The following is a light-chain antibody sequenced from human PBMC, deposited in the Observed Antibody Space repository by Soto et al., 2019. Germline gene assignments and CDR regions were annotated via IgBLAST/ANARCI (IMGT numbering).Light chain of an antibody. CDR1: QSISSY. V-gene: IGKV1-39*01. CDR2: AAS. Sequence: DIPVTQSPSSLSASVVDRVTITCWASQSISSYLNWYQQKPGKAPKLLIYAASNLQSRVPSRFSGSGSGTDFTLTISSLQPEDFAAYYCQQSHSAPLTFGGGTKVDIK. CDR3: QQSHSAPLT. J-gene: IGKJ4*01.